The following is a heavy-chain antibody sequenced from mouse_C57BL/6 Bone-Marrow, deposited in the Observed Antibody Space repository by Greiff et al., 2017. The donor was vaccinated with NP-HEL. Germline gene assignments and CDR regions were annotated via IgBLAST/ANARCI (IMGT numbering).Heavy chain of an antibody. CDR3: ARRGGLRRVYYFDY. CDR1: GYSFTGYY. J-gene: IGHJ2*01. CDR2: INPSTGGT. V-gene: IGHV1-42*01. Sequence: VQLQQSGPELVKPGASVKISCKASGYSFTGYYMNWVKQSPEKSLEWIGEINPSTGGTTYNQKFKAKATLTVDKSSSTAYMQLKSLTSDDSAVYYCARRGGLRRVYYFDYWGQGTTLTVSS. D-gene: IGHD2-4*01.